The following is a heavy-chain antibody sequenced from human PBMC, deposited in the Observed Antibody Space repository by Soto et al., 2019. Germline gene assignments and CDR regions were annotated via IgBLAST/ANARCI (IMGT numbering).Heavy chain of an antibody. V-gene: IGHV1-69*06. D-gene: IGHD2-2*01. CDR1: GGTFSSYA. CDR2: IIPIFGTA. Sequence: QVQLVQSGAEVKKPGSSVKVSCKASGGTFSSYAISWARQAPGQGLEWMGGIIPIFGTANYAQKFQGRVTITADKSTSTAYMELSSLRSEDTAVYYCASAYCSSTSCYSVYYYYGMDVWGQGTTVTVSS. J-gene: IGHJ6*02. CDR3: ASAYCSSTSCYSVYYYYGMDV.